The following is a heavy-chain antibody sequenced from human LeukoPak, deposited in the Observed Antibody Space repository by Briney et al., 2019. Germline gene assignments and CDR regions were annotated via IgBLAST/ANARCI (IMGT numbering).Heavy chain of an antibody. V-gene: IGHV1-69*05. CDR1: GGTFSSYA. J-gene: IGHJ4*02. D-gene: IGHD3-22*01. Sequence: SVKVSCKASGGTFSSYAISWVRQAPGQGLEWMGGIIPIFGTANYAQKFQGRVTITTDESTSTAYMELSSLRSEDTAVYYCARVDSSGYLLFDYWGQGTLVTASS. CDR2: IIPIFGTA. CDR3: ARVDSSGYLLFDY.